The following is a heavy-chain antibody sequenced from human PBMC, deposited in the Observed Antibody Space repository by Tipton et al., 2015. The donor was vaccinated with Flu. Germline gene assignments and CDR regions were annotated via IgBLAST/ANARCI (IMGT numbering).Heavy chain of an antibody. Sequence: TLSLTCTVSGGSITPYYWSWIRQSAGQGLEWIGRIYSTGTTNYNPALKSRVSMSVDTSNNQFSLEIISVTAADTAVYYCAKETYFNFWSGYAFDIWGQGTKVTASS. CDR1: GGSITPYY. CDR2: IYSTGTT. CDR3: AKETYFNFWSGYAFDI. J-gene: IGHJ3*02. V-gene: IGHV4-4*07. D-gene: IGHD3-3*01.